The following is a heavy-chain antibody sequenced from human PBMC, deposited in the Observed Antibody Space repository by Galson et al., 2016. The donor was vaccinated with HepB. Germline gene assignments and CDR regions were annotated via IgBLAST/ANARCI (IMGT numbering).Heavy chain of an antibody. D-gene: IGHD1-1*01. J-gene: IGHJ4*02. CDR3: ANLGGSFDF. CDR1: GFTFSSYA. CDR2: ISGSGRST. V-gene: IGHV3-23*01. Sequence: SLRLSCAASGFTFSSYAMTWVRQAPGKGLEWVSTISGSGRSTFYADSVKGRFTISRDNSKNTLYLQMNSLRAEDTALYYCANLGGSFDFWGQGTLVTVSS.